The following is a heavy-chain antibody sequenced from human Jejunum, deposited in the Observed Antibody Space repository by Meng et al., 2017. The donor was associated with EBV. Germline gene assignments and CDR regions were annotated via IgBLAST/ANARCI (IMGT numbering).Heavy chain of an antibody. Sequence: QLRLQESGPGLVKPWDTLSLTCTVTGDSVRSYYWSWIRQSPEKGLEWIGYTHYSETSIYSPSLMSRATISVDTSNSQFSLKLNSVTAADTAIYYCTRGSTGAFNAWGQGLLGTVAS. CDR1: GDSVRSYY. D-gene: IGHD1-26*01. CDR3: TRGSTGAFNA. J-gene: IGHJ5*02. V-gene: IGHV4-59*02. CDR2: THYSETS.